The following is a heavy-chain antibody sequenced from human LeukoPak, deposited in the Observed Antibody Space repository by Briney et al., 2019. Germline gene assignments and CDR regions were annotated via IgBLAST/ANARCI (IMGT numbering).Heavy chain of an antibody. V-gene: IGHV4-39*07. J-gene: IGHJ4*02. Sequence: KPSETLSLTCTVSGGSISSSSYYWGWIRQPPGKGLEWIGSIYYSGSTYYNPSLKSRVTISVDTSKNQFSLKLSSVTAADTAVYYCARDKRGYCSGGSCPAQDYWGQGTLVTVSS. CDR1: GGSISSSSYY. D-gene: IGHD2-15*01. CDR3: ARDKRGYCSGGSCPAQDY. CDR2: IYYSGST.